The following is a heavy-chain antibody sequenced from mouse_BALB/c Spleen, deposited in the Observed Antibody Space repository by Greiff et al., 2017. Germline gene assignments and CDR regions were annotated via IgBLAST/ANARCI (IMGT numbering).Heavy chain of an antibody. D-gene: IGHD1-1*01. CDR3: ARHYYGSSIYAMDY. V-gene: IGHV5-12-1*01. Sequence: EVQVVESGGGLVKPGGSLKLSCAASGFAFSSYDMSWVRQTPEKRLEWVAYISSGGGSTYYPDTVKGRFTISRDNAKNTLYLQMNSLKSEDTAMYYCARHYYGSSIYAMDYWGQGTSVTVSS. CDR1: GFAFSSYD. CDR2: ISSGGGST. J-gene: IGHJ4*01.